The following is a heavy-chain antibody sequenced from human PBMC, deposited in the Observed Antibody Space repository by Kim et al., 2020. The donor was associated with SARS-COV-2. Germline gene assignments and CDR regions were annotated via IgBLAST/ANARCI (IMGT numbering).Heavy chain of an antibody. Sequence: ASVKVSCKASGYTFDTFSLYWLRQAPGQRFEWMGWINGGNGNTRYSQNFQGRVIFTRDTSAKTAYMELTSLTFKDTAVYYCAREGSGSYNWPEPWGQGTLVTVSS. J-gene: IGHJ5*02. CDR1: GYTFDTFS. D-gene: IGHD3-10*01. CDR2: INGGNGNT. V-gene: IGHV1-3*01. CDR3: AREGSGSYNWPEP.